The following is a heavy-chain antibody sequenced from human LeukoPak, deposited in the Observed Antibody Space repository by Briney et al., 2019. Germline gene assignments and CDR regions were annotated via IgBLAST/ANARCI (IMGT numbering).Heavy chain of an antibody. CDR2: VKQDGSEK. Sequence: GGSLRLSCAASGFTFSSYWTSWVRQAPGKGLEWVANVKQDGSEKYYVDSVKGRFTISRDNAKNSLYLQMNSLRAEDTAVYYCARDDCSSISCYHNWFDPWGQGTLVTVSS. J-gene: IGHJ5*02. D-gene: IGHD2-2*01. CDR3: ARDDCSSISCYHNWFDP. CDR1: GFTFSSYW. V-gene: IGHV3-7*01.